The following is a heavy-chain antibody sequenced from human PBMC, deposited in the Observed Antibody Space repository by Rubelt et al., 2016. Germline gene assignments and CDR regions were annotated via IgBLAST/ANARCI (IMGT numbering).Heavy chain of an antibody. CDR1: GYIFTSYG. J-gene: IGHJ3*01. D-gene: IGHD6-19*01. CDR2: ISAYNGNT. Sequence: QAQLVQSGGEVKKPGASVKVSCKASGYIFTSYGISWVRQAPGQGLEWMGWISAYNGNTNYAQKLQGRVTMTTDTVTGTAAMGLGSLRPDATAVYYCARVSSSGVWGVWGQGTMVTVSS. CDR3: ARVSSSGVWGV. V-gene: IGHV1-18*01.